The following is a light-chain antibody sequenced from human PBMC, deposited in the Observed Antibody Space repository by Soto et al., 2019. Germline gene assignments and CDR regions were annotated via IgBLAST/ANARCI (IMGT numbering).Light chain of an antibody. V-gene: IGKV3-20*01. Sequence: ALTQSPGTLSSSPGERATLSCRASQSVSSNYLAWYQQRPGQAPRLLMFGASTRATGIPDRFRGSGSGTDFTLTISRLEPEDFAVYFCQQYGTSPTFGQGTKVDIK. J-gene: IGKJ1*01. CDR3: QQYGTSPT. CDR2: GAS. CDR1: QSVSSNY.